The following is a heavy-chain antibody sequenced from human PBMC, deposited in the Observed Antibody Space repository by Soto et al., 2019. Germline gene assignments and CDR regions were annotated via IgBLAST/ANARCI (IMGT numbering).Heavy chain of an antibody. CDR1: GGSISSSSYY. J-gene: IGHJ6*03. CDR3: ARLAQYYYGSGSSCCYYYYYMDV. Sequence: SGTLSLTCTVSGGSISSSSYYWGWIRPPPGKGLEWIGSIYYSGSTYYNPSLKSRVTISVDTSKNQFSLKLSSVTAADTAVYYCARLAQYYYGSGSSCCYYYYYMDVWGKGTTVTVSS. V-gene: IGHV4-39*01. CDR2: IYYSGST. D-gene: IGHD3-10*01.